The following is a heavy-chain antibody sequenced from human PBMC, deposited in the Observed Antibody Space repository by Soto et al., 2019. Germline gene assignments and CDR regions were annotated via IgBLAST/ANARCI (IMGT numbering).Heavy chain of an antibody. CDR1: GFTFSSYG. CDR2: IWYDGSNK. D-gene: IGHD3-10*01. Sequence: PGGSLRLSCAASGFTFSSYGMHWVRQAPGKGLERVAVIWYDGSNKYYADSVKGRFTISRDNSKNTLYLQMNSLRTEDTAMYYCARDDEDGSYCDLGYWGQGTLVTVSS. V-gene: IGHV3-33*01. J-gene: IGHJ4*02. CDR3: ARDDEDGSYCDLGY.